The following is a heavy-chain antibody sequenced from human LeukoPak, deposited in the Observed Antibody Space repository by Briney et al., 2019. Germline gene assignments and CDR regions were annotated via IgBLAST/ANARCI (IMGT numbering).Heavy chain of an antibody. Sequence: SETLSLTCTVSGGSISSSSYYWGWIRQPPGKGLEWIGIIYYSGSTYYNPSLKSRLTISVDTSKIQFSLKLSSVTATDTAVYYCARRGYCSSTSCYEYWFDPWGQGTLVTVSS. CDR2: IYYSGST. V-gene: IGHV4-39*01. CDR3: ARRGYCSSTSCYEYWFDP. J-gene: IGHJ5*02. D-gene: IGHD2-2*01. CDR1: GGSISSSSYY.